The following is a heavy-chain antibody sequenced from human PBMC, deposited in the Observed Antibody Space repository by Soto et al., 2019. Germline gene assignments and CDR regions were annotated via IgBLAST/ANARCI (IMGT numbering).Heavy chain of an antibody. V-gene: IGHV4-59*01. CDR3: ARARREKVGASAFDI. CDR2: IYYGGST. Sequence: PSGSLDLTSTVSGGSISSYYWSWIRQPPGKGLEWIGYIYYGGSTNYNPSLKSRVTISVDTSKNQFSLKLSSVTAADTAVYYCARARREKVGASAFDIWGQGTMVTVS. D-gene: IGHD1-26*01. CDR1: GGSISSYY. J-gene: IGHJ3*02.